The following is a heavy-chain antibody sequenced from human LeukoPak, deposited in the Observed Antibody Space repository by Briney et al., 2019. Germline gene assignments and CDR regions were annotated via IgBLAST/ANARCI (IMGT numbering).Heavy chain of an antibody. CDR3: ARGTRFLEWLLIYYYYGMDV. J-gene: IGHJ6*02. V-gene: IGHV1-2*06. CDR1: GYTFTGYY. CDR2: INPNSGGT. D-gene: IGHD3-3*01. Sequence: ASVKVSCKASGYTFTGYYMHWVRQAPGQGLEWKGRINPNSGGTNYAQKFQGRVTMTRDTSISTAYMELSRLRSDDTAVYYCARGTRFLEWLLIYYYYGMDVWGQGTTVTVSS.